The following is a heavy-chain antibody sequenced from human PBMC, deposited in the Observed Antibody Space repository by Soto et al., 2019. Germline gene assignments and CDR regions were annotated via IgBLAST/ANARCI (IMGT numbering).Heavy chain of an antibody. CDR1: GGSFSGYY. V-gene: IGHV4-34*01. J-gene: IGHJ5*02. Sequence: SETLSLTCAVYGGSFSGYYWSWIRQPPGKGLEWIGEIHPSGSTYYNPSLKTRVTLSQDTSKKQFSLNLISVTAADTGEYYCSRGNDAYKGGRTWGQGTLVTVSS. CDR3: SRGNDAYKGGRT. CDR2: IHPSGST. D-gene: IGHD1-1*01.